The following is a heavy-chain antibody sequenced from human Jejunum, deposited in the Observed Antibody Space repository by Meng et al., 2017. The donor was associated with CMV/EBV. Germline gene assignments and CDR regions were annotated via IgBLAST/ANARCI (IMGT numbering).Heavy chain of an antibody. D-gene: IGHD1-26*01. CDR1: GDMFRKYA. CDR2: IIPIFGKT. CDR3: ARDSLSGSFDY. J-gene: IGHJ4*02. V-gene: IGHV1-69*05. Sequence: SCKASGDMFRKYAISWVRQAPGQGLEWMGGIIPIFGKTHYAQKFQGRVTITTDESTTTAYVELSSLTSEDTAVYYCARDSLSGSFDYWGQGTLVTVSS.